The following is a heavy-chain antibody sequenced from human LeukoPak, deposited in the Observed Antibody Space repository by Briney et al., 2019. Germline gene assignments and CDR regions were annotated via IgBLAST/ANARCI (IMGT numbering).Heavy chain of an antibody. V-gene: IGHV3-7*04. J-gene: IGHJ6*03. CDR2: IKQDGSEK. CDR1: GFTFSSYW. D-gene: IGHD2-2*01. Sequence: GGSLRLSCAASGFTFSSYWTSWVRQAPGKGLEWVANIKQDGSEKYYVDSVKGRFTISRDNAKNSLYLQMNSLRAEDTAVYYCARGGVVVPAAMFYYYYMDVWGKGTTVTISS. CDR3: ARGGVVVPAAMFYYYYMDV.